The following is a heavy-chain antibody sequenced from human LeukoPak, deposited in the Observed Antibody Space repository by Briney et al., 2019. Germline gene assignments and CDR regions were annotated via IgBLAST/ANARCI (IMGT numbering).Heavy chain of an antibody. CDR1: GGSISSGGFY. CDR2: IYDSGNT. D-gene: IGHD6-6*01. V-gene: IGHV4-30-2*01. J-gene: IGHJ4*01. Sequence: PSQTLSLTCTVSGGSISSGGFYWSWIRQPPGKGLEWVGYIYDSGNTYYNPSLKSRVTISVDRPKNQFSLNLDSVSAADTAVYYCARVSSSSTYYFDCWGQGTLVTVSP. CDR3: ARVSSSSTYYFDC.